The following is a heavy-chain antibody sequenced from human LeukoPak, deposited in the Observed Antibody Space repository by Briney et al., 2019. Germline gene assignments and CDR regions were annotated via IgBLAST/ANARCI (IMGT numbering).Heavy chain of an antibody. CDR3: ARDVSQVYWDY. Sequence: ASVNVSCTASGYTFTSYGISWVRQAPGQGLEWMGWISAYNGNTNYAQKLQGRVTMTTDTSTSTAYMELRSLRSDDTAVYYCARDVSQVYWDYWGQGTLVTVSS. D-gene: IGHD2-15*01. CDR2: ISAYNGNT. J-gene: IGHJ4*02. V-gene: IGHV1-18*01. CDR1: GYTFTSYG.